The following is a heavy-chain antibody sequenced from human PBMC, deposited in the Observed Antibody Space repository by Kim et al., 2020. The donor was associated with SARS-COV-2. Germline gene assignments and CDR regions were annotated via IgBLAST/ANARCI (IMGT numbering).Heavy chain of an antibody. V-gene: IGHV3-7*01. Sequence: EGSLRLSCAASGFTFSSYWMSWVRQTPGKGLEWVANIKQDGSEKFYVDSVKGRFTISRDNAKNSLYLQMNSLRAEDTAVYYCARFLLTGDGMDVWGQGTTVTVSS. CDR3: ARFLLTGDGMDV. CDR2: IKQDGSEK. D-gene: IGHD3-9*01. J-gene: IGHJ6*02. CDR1: GFTFSSYW.